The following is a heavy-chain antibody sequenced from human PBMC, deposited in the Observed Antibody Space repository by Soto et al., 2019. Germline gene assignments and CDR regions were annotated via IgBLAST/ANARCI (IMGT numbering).Heavy chain of an antibody. J-gene: IGHJ4*02. CDR2: IGTAGDT. CDR3: ARAIGPTLFDY. V-gene: IGHV3-13*04. CDR1: GFTFSSYD. Sequence: GGSLRLSCSASGFTFSSYDMHWVRQGPGKGLEWVSAIGTAGDTNYAGSVKGRFTISRENAKNSLYLQMNSLRAGDTAIYFCARAIGPTLFDYWGQGALVTVS. D-gene: IGHD3-22*01.